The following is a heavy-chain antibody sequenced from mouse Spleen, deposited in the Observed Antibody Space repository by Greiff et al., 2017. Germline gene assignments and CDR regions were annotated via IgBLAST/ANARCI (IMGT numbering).Heavy chain of an antibody. D-gene: IGHD2-12*01. J-gene: IGHJ4*01. CDR3: AREVYYSYYSYDGLGAIDY. CDR1: GYTFTDYY. V-gene: IGHV1-75*01. CDR2: IFPGSGST. Sequence: VQLQQSGPELVKPGASVKISCKASGYTFTDYYINWVKQRPGQGLEWIGWIFPGSGSTYYNEKFKGKATLTVDKSSSTAYMLLSSLTSEDSAVYFCAREVYYSYYSYDGLGAIDYWGQGTSVTVSS.